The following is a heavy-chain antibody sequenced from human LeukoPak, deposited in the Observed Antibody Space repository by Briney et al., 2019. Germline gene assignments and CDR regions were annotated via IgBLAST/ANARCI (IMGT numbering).Heavy chain of an antibody. J-gene: IGHJ4*02. Sequence: GGSLRLSCAASGFTFSSYAMPWVRQAPGKGLEYVSAISSNGGSAYYANSVKGSFTTSRDNSKNTLYLQMGSLRAEDMAVYYCARSMSGYTPGWYGQNDYWGQGTLVTVSS. D-gene: IGHD6-19*01. CDR3: ARSMSGYTPGWYGQNDY. V-gene: IGHV3-64*01. CDR1: GFTFSSYA. CDR2: ISSNGGSA.